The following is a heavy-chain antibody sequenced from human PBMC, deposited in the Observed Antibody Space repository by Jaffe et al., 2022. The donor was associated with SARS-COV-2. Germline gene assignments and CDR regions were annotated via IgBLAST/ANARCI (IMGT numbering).Heavy chain of an antibody. CDR3: ARGKAAGTSYYGMDV. CDR1: GFTFSSYA. Sequence: QVQLVESGGGVVQPGRSLRLSCAASGFTFSSYAMHWVRQAPGKGLEWVAVISYDGSNKYYADSVKGRFTISRDNSKNTLYLQMNSLRAEDTAVYYCARGKAAGTSYYGMDVWGQGTTVTVSS. D-gene: IGHD6-13*01. J-gene: IGHJ6*02. CDR2: ISYDGSNK. V-gene: IGHV3-30-3*01.